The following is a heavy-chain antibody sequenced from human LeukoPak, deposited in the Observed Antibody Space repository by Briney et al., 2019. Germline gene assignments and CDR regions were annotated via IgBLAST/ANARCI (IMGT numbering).Heavy chain of an antibody. CDR3: ARGATTVDRGFDP. V-gene: IGHV1-8*01. J-gene: IGHJ5*02. D-gene: IGHD4-11*01. CDR2: MNPNSGNT. CDR1: GYTFTSYD. Sequence: ASVKVSCKASGYTFTSYDINWVRRASGQGLEWMGWMNPNSGNTGYAQEFQGRVTMTSNTSINTAHMELSSLRSEDTAVYYCARGATTVDRGFDPWGQGTLVTVSS.